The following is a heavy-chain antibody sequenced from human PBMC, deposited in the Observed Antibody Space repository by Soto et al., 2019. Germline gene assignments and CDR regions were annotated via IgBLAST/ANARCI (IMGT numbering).Heavy chain of an antibody. V-gene: IGHV3-74*01. CDR3: AMVFDL. Sequence: DVQLVESGGGLVQPGGSLRVSCAASGFTLGSHRIHWVRQPPGKGLEWVSRIDTDGGGTSYADSVKGRFTISTDNAKNTVYLQMNGLRAEDTALYYCAMVFDLWGQGTLVTVSS. CDR2: IDTDGGGT. J-gene: IGHJ5*02. CDR1: GFTLGSHR.